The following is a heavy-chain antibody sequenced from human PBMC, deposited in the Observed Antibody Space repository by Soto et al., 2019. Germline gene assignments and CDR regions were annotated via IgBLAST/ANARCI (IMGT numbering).Heavy chain of an antibody. D-gene: IGHD3-22*01. CDR2: ISSSSSTI. Sequence: GGSLRLSCAASGFTFSSYSMNWVRQAPGKGLEWVSYISSSSSTIYYADSVKGRFTISRDNAKNSLYLQMNSLRDEDTAVYYCASSQVGPHYYDSSGYYPIWGQGTMVTVSS. J-gene: IGHJ3*02. V-gene: IGHV3-48*02. CDR3: ASSQVGPHYYDSSGYYPI. CDR1: GFTFSSYS.